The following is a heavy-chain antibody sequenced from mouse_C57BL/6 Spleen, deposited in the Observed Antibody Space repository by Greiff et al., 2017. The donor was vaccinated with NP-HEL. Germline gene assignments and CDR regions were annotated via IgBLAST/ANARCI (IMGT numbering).Heavy chain of an antibody. CDR2: IDPETGGT. V-gene: IGHV1-15*01. D-gene: IGHD1-1*01. CDR1: GYTFTDYE. Sequence: VQLQQSGAELVRPGASVTLSCKASGYTFTDYEMHWVKQTPVHGLEWIGAIDPETGGTAYNQKFKGKAILTADKSSSTAYMELRSLTSEDSAVYYCTRGLITTVGAMDYWGQGTSVTVSS. J-gene: IGHJ4*01. CDR3: TRGLITTVGAMDY.